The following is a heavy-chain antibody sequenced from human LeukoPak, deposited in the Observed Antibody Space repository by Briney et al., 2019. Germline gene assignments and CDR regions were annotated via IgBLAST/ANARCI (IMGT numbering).Heavy chain of an antibody. Sequence: GGSLRLSCAASGFSSYNMNWVRQAPGKGLEWVSSISSSTSYISYADSVKGRFTISRDNAKNSLYLQMNNLRAEDTAIYYCTTDTWYSAGHWGQGTLVTVSS. J-gene: IGHJ4*02. D-gene: IGHD2-15*01. CDR3: TTDTWYSAGH. CDR2: ISSSTSYI. V-gene: IGHV3-21*04. CDR1: GFSSYN.